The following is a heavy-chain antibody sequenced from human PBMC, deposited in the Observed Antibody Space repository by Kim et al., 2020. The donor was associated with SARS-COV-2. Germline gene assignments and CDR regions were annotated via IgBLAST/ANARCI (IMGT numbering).Heavy chain of an antibody. J-gene: IGHJ4*01. CDR1: EYTFTSFF. V-gene: IGHV1-2*06. D-gene: IGHD3-9*01. Sequence: ASVKVSCKGLEYTFTSFFIHWVRQAPGQGLEWLGRVNPSSGGSDSAQRFRDRVAMTRDTSINTVFLELRSLRPDDTAIYFCAREDDSTGFQPFDYWGQGTLVTVS. CDR3: AREDDSTGFQPFDY. CDR2: VNPSSGGS.